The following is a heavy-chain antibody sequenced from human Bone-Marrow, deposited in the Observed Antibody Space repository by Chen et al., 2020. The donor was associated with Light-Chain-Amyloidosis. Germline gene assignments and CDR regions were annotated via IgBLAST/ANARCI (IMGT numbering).Heavy chain of an antibody. CDR1: GYSFRNYW. Sequence: EVQLVQSGAEIKKAGESLRISCKASGYSFRNYWIGGVRQMPGKGLEWMGIIWPGFSDTRHKPSFRGQVAISVDTSITTAYLQWNGLKASDTAVYYCATRTQQLISDAFDIWGRGTLVTVSS. J-gene: IGHJ3*02. V-gene: IGHV5-51*03. D-gene: IGHD1-7*01. CDR3: ATRTQQLISDAFDI. CDR2: IWPGFSDT.